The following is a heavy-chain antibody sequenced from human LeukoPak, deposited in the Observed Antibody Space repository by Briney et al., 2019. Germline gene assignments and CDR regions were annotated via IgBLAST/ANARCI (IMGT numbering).Heavy chain of an antibody. J-gene: IGHJ6*03. V-gene: IGHV3-21*01. CDR1: GFTFSSYS. CDR2: ISSSSSYI. CDR3: AKDVFVLTASNYMDV. Sequence: GGSLRLSCAASGFTFSSYSLNWVRQAPGKGLEWVSSISSSSSYIYYADSVKGRFTISRDNAKNTLYLQMNSLRGEDTAVYYCAKDVFVLTASNYMDVWGKGTTVTISS. D-gene: IGHD3-10*02.